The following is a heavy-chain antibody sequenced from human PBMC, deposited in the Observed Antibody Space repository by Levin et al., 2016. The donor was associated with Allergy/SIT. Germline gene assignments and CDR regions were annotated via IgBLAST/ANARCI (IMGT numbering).Heavy chain of an antibody. D-gene: IGHD2-2*01. Sequence: ASVKVSCKATGYTFIGYAIHWVRQAPGQRLEWMGWINGGNGYTKYSQKFQGRVTITRDTSASTAYMELSSLRSEDTAVYYCARTVVLPSSLGGGYYYYGMDVWGRGTTVTV. V-gene: IGHV1-3*01. CDR3: ARTVVLPSSLGGGYYYYGMDV. CDR1: GYTFIGYA. CDR2: INGGNGYT. J-gene: IGHJ6*02.